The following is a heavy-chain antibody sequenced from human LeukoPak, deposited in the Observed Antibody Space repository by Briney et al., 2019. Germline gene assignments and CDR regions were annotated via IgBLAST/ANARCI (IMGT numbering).Heavy chain of an antibody. J-gene: IGHJ4*02. CDR1: GFSVSSDY. V-gene: IGHV3-53*01. CDR2: IYSGGST. CDR3: ARGGSIRPFGY. Sequence: PGGSLRLSCAASGFSVSSDYMSWVRQAPGKGLEWVSVIYSGGSTYYADSVKGRFTISRDNSKNMLYLQMNSLRAEDTAVYFCARGGSIRPFGYWGQGTLVTVSS. D-gene: IGHD1-26*01.